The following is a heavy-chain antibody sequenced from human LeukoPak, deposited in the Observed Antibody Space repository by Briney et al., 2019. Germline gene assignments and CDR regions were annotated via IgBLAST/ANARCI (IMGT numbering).Heavy chain of an antibody. CDR1: GGTFSSYA. Sequence: SVKVSCKASGGTFSSYAISWVRQAPGQGLEWMGGIIPISGTANYAQKFQGRVTITADESTSTAYMELSSLRSEDTAVYYCARGDVVVPAAISGMDVWGQGTTVTVSS. J-gene: IGHJ6*02. V-gene: IGHV1-69*13. CDR2: IIPISGTA. D-gene: IGHD2-2*01. CDR3: ARGDVVVPAAISGMDV.